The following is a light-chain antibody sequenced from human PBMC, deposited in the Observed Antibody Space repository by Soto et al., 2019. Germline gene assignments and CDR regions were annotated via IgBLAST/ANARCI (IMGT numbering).Light chain of an antibody. CDR2: DAS. Sequence: EIVLTQSPATLSLSPGNRATLSCRASESVSRYLAWYQQKPGQAPRLLIYDASNRATGIPARFSGSGSGTDFTLTITSLEHEDFAVYYCQQRSNWPSTFGGGTKVEIK. CDR1: ESVSRY. J-gene: IGKJ4*01. CDR3: QQRSNWPST. V-gene: IGKV3-11*01.